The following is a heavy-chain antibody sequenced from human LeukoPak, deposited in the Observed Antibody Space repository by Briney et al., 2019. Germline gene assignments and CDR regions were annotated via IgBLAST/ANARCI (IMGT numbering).Heavy chain of an antibody. D-gene: IGHD4-17*01. Sequence: PGGSLRLSCAASGFTFSSYEMNWVRQAPGKGLEWVSYISSSGSTIYYADSVRGRFTISRDNAKKTLYLQMSSLRAEDTAVYYCAREGRDSGYQFFAYWGQGTLVTVSS. V-gene: IGHV3-48*03. CDR2: ISSSGSTI. CDR3: AREGRDSGYQFFAY. CDR1: GFTFSSYE. J-gene: IGHJ4*02.